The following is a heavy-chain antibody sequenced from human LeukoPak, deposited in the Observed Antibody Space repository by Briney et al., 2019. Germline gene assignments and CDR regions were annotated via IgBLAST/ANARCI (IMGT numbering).Heavy chain of an antibody. J-gene: IGHJ6*02. CDR2: IIPIFGTP. CDR3: ARVVLGRRWLQSSYYYGMDV. V-gene: IGHV1-69*13. Sequence: ASVKVSCKASGGTFSSYAISWVRQAPGQGLEWMGGIIPIFGTPNYAQKFQGGVTITADESTSTAYMELSSLRSEDTAVYYCARVVLGRRWLQSSYYYGMDVWGQGTTVTVSS. CDR1: GGTFSSYA. D-gene: IGHD5-24*01.